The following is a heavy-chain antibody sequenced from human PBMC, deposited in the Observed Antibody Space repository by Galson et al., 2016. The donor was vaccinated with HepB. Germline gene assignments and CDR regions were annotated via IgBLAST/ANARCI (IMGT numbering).Heavy chain of an antibody. D-gene: IGHD5-18*01. CDR2: IYYVGSP. J-gene: IGHJ4*02. Sequence: TLSLTCTVSGASVSSAGHYWHWIRQRPGKGLEWIGYIYYVGSPYYSPSLKSRISMSLDMSKNQFSLSLRSVAAADTSLYYCARDAGYSFGLWFFDNWGQGTLVTVSS. CDR1: GASVSSAGHY. V-gene: IGHV4-31*03. CDR3: ARDAGYSFGLWFFDN.